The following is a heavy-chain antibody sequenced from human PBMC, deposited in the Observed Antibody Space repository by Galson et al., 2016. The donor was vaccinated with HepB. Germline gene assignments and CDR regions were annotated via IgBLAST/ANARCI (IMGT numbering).Heavy chain of an antibody. CDR2: ISKSGDYT. Sequence: SLRLSCAASGFIFSRYAMSWVRQAPGKGLEWVSAISKSGDYTYYADSVKGRFTISRDNSNNTLYLQMNSLRAEDTALYYCVQGSTAPAVWGKGTTVTVSS. V-gene: IGHV3-23*01. D-gene: IGHD2-2*01. CDR1: GFIFSRYA. J-gene: IGHJ6*04. CDR3: VQGSTAPAV.